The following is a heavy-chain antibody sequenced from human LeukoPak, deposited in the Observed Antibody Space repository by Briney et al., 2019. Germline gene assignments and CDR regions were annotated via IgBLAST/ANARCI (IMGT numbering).Heavy chain of an antibody. CDR3: ARDDPGGYDSSGYYPPYYGMDV. CDR1: GCTVSSNY. V-gene: IGHV3-53*01. CDR2: IYSCGST. Sequence: GGSLTLSCAASGCTVSSNYMSCVRQAPGEGLEWVSDIYSCGSTYYADSVKGRFTISRDNSKNTLYLQMKRLRAEDTAVYYCARDDPGGYDSSGYYPPYYGMDVWGQGTTVTVSS. J-gene: IGHJ6*02. D-gene: IGHD3-22*01.